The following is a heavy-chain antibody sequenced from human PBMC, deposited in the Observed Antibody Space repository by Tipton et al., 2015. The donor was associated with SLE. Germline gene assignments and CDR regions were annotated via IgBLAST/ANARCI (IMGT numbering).Heavy chain of an antibody. D-gene: IGHD6-13*01. V-gene: IGHV4-39*01. Sequence: TLSLTCTVSGGSIGSSSYYWGWIRQPPGKGLEWIGSVYYSGSTYYNPSLKSRVTISVDTSKNQFSLKLSSVTAADTAVYYCERGEYSSSWYPFDYWGQGTLVTVSS. J-gene: IGHJ4*02. CDR1: GGSIGSSSYY. CDR2: VYYSGST. CDR3: ERGEYSSSWYPFDY.